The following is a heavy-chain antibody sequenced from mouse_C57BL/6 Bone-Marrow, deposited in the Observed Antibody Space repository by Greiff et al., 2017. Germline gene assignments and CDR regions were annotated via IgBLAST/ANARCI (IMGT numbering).Heavy chain of an antibody. CDR2: INPYNGDT. J-gene: IGHJ2*01. CDR1: GYSFTGYF. V-gene: IGHV1-20*01. CDR3: ARSTMITAYYFDY. D-gene: IGHD2-4*01. Sequence: EVQLQQSGPELVKPGDSVKISCKASGYSFTGYFMNWVMQSHGKSLEWIGRINPYNGDTFYNQKFKGKATLTVDKSSSTAHMELRSLTSEYSAVYYCARSTMITAYYFDYWGQGTTLTVSS.